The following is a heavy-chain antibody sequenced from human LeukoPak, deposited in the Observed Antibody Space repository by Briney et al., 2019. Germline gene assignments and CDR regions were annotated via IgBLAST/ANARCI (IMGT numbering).Heavy chain of an antibody. V-gene: IGHV1-2*02. Sequence: ASVKVSCKASGYTFTGYYMHRVRQAPGQGLEWMGWINPNSGGTNYAQKFQGRVTMTRETSISTAYMELSRLRSDDTAVYYCARDQWELRSHLDPWGQGTLVTVSS. CDR1: GYTFTGYY. CDR3: ARDQWELRSHLDP. D-gene: IGHD1-26*01. J-gene: IGHJ5*02. CDR2: INPNSGGT.